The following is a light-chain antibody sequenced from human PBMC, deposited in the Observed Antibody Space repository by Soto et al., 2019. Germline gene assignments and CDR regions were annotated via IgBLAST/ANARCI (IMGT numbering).Light chain of an antibody. Sequence: EIVMTQSPATLSVSPGERATLSCRASHSVDNSLAWYQKRPGQPPRLLIYAASTRATGTPPRFSGSGSGTEFTLTISSLQSEDFAVYYCQMYNNWPPRYTFGPGTKLEI. J-gene: IGKJ2*01. CDR3: QMYNNWPPRYT. V-gene: IGKV3-15*01. CDR2: AAS. CDR1: HSVDNS.